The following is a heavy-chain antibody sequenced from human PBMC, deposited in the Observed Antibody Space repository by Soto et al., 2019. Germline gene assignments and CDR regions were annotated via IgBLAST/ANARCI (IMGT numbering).Heavy chain of an antibody. J-gene: IGHJ4*02. V-gene: IGHV3-23*01. D-gene: IGHD3-10*01. Sequence: EVQLLASGGGLVQPGGSLRLSCAASGFTFSSYAMSWVRQAPGKGLEWVSGISSSGGSTYYADSVKGRFTISRDNSKNTLYLQMNRLRAEDTAVYYCAKGGGDYASGSSPFWYWGQGTLVTVSS. CDR2: ISSSGGST. CDR1: GFTFSSYA. CDR3: AKGGGDYASGSSPFWY.